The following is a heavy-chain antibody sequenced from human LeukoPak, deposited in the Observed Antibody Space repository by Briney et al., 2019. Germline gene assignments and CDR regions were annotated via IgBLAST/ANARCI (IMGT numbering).Heavy chain of an antibody. Sequence: GGTLRLSCAASGFSFDTYSMNWFRQAPGKGLEWVAYISFSSTTIFYADFVKGRFTISRDNAQNSLYLQMSSLRAEDTAVYYCARVPHDYSDYVAYWGQGTLVTGSS. CDR2: ISFSSTTI. D-gene: IGHD4-11*01. CDR3: ARVPHDYSDYVAY. V-gene: IGHV3-48*04. CDR1: GFSFDTYS. J-gene: IGHJ4*02.